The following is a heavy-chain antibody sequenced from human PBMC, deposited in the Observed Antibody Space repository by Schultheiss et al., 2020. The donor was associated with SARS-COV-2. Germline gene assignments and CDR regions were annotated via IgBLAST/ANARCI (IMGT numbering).Heavy chain of an antibody. D-gene: IGHD2-15*01. V-gene: IGHV3-30-3*01. CDR2: ISYDGSNK. J-gene: IGHJ4*02. Sequence: GGSLRLSCAASGFTFSDYYMSWIRQAPGKGLEWVAVISYDGSNKYYADSVKGRFTISRDNAKNSLYLQMNSLRAEDTAVYYCARDHGVGYCSGGSCYGADYWGQGTLVTVSS. CDR3: ARDHGVGYCSGGSCYGADY. CDR1: GFTFSDYY.